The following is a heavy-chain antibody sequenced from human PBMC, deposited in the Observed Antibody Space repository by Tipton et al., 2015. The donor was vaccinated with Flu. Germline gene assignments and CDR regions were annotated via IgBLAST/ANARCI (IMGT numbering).Heavy chain of an antibody. J-gene: IGHJ4*02. Sequence: TLSLTCTVSGGSISSGSYYWSWIRQPAGKGLEYIGRIYSSGSTNYNPSFKSRVSMSLDASKTQFSLNLNSVTAADTAMYYCARGSGSGTHVMFDYWGQGTLVTVSS. CDR1: GGSISSGSYY. V-gene: IGHV4-61*02. D-gene: IGHD3-10*01. CDR2: IYSSGST. CDR3: ARGSGSGTHVMFDY.